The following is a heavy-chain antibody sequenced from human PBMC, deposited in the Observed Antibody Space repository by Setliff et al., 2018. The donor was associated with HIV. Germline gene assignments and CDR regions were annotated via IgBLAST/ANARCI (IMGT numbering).Heavy chain of an antibody. CDR2: VYYTGTA. D-gene: IGHD2-2*01. J-gene: IGHJ4*02. V-gene: IGHV4-39*01. CDR1: NDAVSGHESY. CDR3: ARHKSQPYYFDY. Sequence: PSETLSLTCRWSNDAVSGHESYWGWIRQSPGKRREWIGNVYYTGTAHYNSSLRSRATISVDMSRSQFFLVLSSVTAADTAVYYCARHKSQPYYFDYWGQGTLVTVSS.